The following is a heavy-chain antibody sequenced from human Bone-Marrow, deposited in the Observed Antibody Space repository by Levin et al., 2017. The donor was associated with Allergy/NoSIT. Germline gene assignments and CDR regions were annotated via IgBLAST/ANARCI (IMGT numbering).Heavy chain of an antibody. V-gene: IGHV4-61*01. Sequence: AGGSLRLSCNVSGGSVSSGSYYWSWIRQPPGKGLEWIGYIYYTGSTDYNPSLKSRVAISIDTWKNQLSLKLSSVTAADTAVYYCARAPADSSGWFGEYYFDYWGQGTLVTVSS. CDR2: IYYTGST. CDR1: GGSVSSGSYY. D-gene: IGHD6-19*01. J-gene: IGHJ4*02. CDR3: ARAPADSSGWFGEYYFDY.